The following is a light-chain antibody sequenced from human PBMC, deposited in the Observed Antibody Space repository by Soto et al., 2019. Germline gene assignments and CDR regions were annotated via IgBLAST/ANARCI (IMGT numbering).Light chain of an antibody. CDR1: QRVNSRY. CDR3: QQYNNWPPIT. Sequence: EIVLTQSPGTLSFSAGERATLSCRASQRVNSRYLAWYQQKPGQAPRLLIYGVSNRATGIPDRFSGSGSGTEFTLTISSLQSEDFAVYYCQQYNNWPPITFGQGTRLEIK. J-gene: IGKJ5*01. V-gene: IGKV3D-15*01. CDR2: GVS.